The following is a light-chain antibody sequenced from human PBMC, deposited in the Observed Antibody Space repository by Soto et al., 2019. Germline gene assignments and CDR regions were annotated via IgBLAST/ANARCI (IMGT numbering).Light chain of an antibody. CDR1: NINVGSSH. CDR2: AND. J-gene: IGLJ1*01. V-gene: IGLV1-51*01. Sequence: QSLPAQPPAVSAGTEQRVSISRSERNINVGSSHVSWYQHLLVTAPKLVVYANDRRPSDLPGRFSGSKSGTSAKLVITGLQTGDEAVYYCGTWDASLFSFVFRPATKATVL. CDR3: GTWDASLFSFV.